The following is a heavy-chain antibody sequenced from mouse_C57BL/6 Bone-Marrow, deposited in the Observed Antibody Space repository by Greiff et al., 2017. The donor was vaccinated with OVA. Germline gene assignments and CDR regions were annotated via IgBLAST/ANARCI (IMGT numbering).Heavy chain of an antibody. V-gene: IGHV1-76*01. Sequence: QVQLKQSGAELVRPGASVKLSCKASGYTFTDYYINWVKQRPGQGLEWIARIYPGSGNTYYNEKFKGKATLTVDTSSSTAYMELHSLTSEDSAVYFCARSITTVVAKGFRYFDVWGTGTTVTVSS. J-gene: IGHJ1*03. CDR2: IYPGSGNT. CDR1: GYTFTDYY. D-gene: IGHD1-1*01. CDR3: ARSITTVVAKGFRYFDV.